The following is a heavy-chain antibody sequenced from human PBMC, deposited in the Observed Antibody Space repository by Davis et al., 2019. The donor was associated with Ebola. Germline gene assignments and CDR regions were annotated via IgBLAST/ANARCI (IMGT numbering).Heavy chain of an antibody. J-gene: IGHJ4*02. CDR3: ARARGDGYDEVDY. Sequence: MPGGSLRLSCAVYGGSFSGYYWSWIRQPPGKGLEWIGEINHSGSTNYNPSLKSRVTISVDTSKNQFSLKRSSVTAADTAVYYCARARGDGYDEVDYWGQGTLVTVSS. CDR1: GGSFSGYY. D-gene: IGHD5-24*01. V-gene: IGHV4-34*01. CDR2: INHSGST.